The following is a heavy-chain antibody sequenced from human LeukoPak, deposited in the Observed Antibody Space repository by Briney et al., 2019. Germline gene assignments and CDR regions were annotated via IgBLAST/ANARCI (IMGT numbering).Heavy chain of an antibody. CDR2: INSNSGGT. J-gene: IGHJ4*02. CDR3: ARTLYCSSTSCYTRDYYFDY. D-gene: IGHD2-2*02. CDR1: GYTFTGYY. V-gene: IGHV1-2*02. Sequence: ASVKVSCKASGYTFTGYYMHWVRQAPGQGLEWMGWINSNSGGTNYAQKFQGRVTMTRDTSISTAYMELSRLRSDDTAVYCCARTLYCSSTSCYTRDYYFDYWGQGTLVTVSS.